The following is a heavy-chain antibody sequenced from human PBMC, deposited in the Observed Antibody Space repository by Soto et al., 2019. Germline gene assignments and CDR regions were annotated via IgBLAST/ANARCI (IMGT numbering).Heavy chain of an antibody. CDR1: GASVSSYK. D-gene: IGHD3-10*01. CDR3: VRQGFGALHGLVDV. Sequence: QVQLQESGPGLVKPSETLSLTCTVSGASVSSYKWSWIRQTPGKGREWIGYIENNGGTSYNPSLRSQVPMSVDTSTKQFSLRLNSVTAADTAVYYGVRQGFGALHGLVDVWGQGTTVTVSS. CDR2: IENNGGT. V-gene: IGHV4-59*08. J-gene: IGHJ6*02.